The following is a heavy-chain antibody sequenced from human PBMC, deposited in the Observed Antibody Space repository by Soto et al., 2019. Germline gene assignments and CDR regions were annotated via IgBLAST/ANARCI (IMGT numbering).Heavy chain of an antibody. Sequence: PSETLSLTCTVSGGSISSSSYYWGWIRQPPGKGLEWIGSIYYSGSTYYNPSLKSRVTISVDTSKNQFSLKLSSVTAADTAVYYCARHPKYHYSGMDVWGQGTTVTVSS. CDR2: IYYSGST. CDR3: ARHPKYHYSGMDV. J-gene: IGHJ6*02. V-gene: IGHV4-39*01. CDR1: GGSISSSSYY.